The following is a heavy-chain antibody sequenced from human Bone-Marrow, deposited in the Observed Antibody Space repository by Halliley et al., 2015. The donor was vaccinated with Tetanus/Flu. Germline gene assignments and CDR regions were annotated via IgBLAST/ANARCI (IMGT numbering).Heavy chain of an antibody. CDR2: ISGGGDHT. CDR3: AAIPPPPSFFEP. V-gene: IGHV3-23*01. Sequence: ISGGGDHTFCTNSVKGPFTISRDNSKTTLHLQMNSLRAEDTAVYFCAAIPPPPSFFEPWGQGTLVSVSS. J-gene: IGHJ5*02. D-gene: IGHD3-9*01.